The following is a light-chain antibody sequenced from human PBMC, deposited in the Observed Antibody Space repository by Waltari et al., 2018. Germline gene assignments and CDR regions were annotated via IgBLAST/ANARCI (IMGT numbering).Light chain of an antibody. J-gene: IGKJ4*01. CDR2: WDS. CDR1: QSVLYSSNNKNH. Sequence: IVMTQSPDSLAVSLGERPTISCKSSQSVLYSSNNKNHLAWYQQKSGQPPKLLISWDSTRESGVPDRFSGSGSGTDFTLTISSLQTEDVAVYFCQQYYNSPVTFGGGTKVEIK. CDR3: QQYYNSPVT. V-gene: IGKV4-1*01.